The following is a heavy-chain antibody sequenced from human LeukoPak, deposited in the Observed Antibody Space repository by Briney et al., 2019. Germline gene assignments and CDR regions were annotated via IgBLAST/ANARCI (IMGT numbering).Heavy chain of an antibody. CDR2: IKEDGSEK. CDR1: GFTFSNYW. Sequence: GGSLRLSCATSGFTFSNYWMSWVRQAPGKGLEWVANIKEDGSEKNYVDSVKGRFTISRDNARNSLNLQMNSLRAEDTAVYHCARDWSGTGVVFDIWGQGTMVTVSS. CDR3: ARDWSGTGVVFDI. J-gene: IGHJ3*02. D-gene: IGHD3-10*01. V-gene: IGHV3-7*05.